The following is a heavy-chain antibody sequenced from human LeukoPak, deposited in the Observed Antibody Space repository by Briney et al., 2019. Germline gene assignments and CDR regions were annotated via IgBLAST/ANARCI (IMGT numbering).Heavy chain of an antibody. CDR3: ARAQSITHYYDSSGYGFDP. Sequence: ASVKVSCKASGGTFSSYAINWVRQATGQGLEWMGWMNPNSGNTGYAQKFQGRVTMTRNTSISTAYMELSSLRSEDTAVYYCARAQSITHYYDSSGYGFDPWGQGTLVTVSS. J-gene: IGHJ5*02. CDR2: MNPNSGNT. V-gene: IGHV1-8*02. CDR1: GGTFSSYA. D-gene: IGHD3-22*01.